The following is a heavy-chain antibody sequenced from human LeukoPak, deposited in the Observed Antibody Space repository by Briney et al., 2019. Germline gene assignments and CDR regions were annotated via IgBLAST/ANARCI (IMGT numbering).Heavy chain of an antibody. CDR2: ISTNSGGT. J-gene: IGHJ6*03. Sequence: ASVKVSCKASRYTFTGYYMHWGRQAPGHGHECIGWISTNSGGTNYAQEFRGRVTMTRDTSISTAYMELSSLRSDDTAVYYCASWGWGYDYYYMVVCGKGTTVSVSS. V-gene: IGHV1-2*02. CDR3: ASWGWGYDYYYMVV. D-gene: IGHD3-16*01. CDR1: RYTFTGYY.